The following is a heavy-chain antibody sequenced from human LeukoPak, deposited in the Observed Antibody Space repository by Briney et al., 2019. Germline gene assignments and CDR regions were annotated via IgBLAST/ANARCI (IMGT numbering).Heavy chain of an antibody. D-gene: IGHD5-24*01. CDR2: ISGNGNII. V-gene: IGHV3-11*01. CDR3: ARLPNYYFDY. Sequence: GGSLRLSCAASGFTFSDYYMSWIRQAPGKGLEWASYISGNGNIIYYADSVKGRSTISRDNAKNTLFLQMNSLRAEDTALYYCARLPNYYFDYWDQGTLVTVSS. CDR1: GFTFSDYY. J-gene: IGHJ4*02.